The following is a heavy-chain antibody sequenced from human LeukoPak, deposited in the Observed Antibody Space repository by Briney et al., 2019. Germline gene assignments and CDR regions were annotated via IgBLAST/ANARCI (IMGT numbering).Heavy chain of an antibody. J-gene: IGHJ4*02. D-gene: IGHD3-22*01. V-gene: IGHV3-7*01. CDR3: VRDLYRIVVVPHYFDY. CDR2: IKKDGSEK. Sequence: GGSLRLSCAASGFTFSSYWMSWVRQAPGKGLEWVANIKKDGSEKYYVDSVKGRFTTSRDNAKNSLYLQMNSLRAEDTAVYYCVRDLYRIVVVPHYFDYWGQGTLVTVSS. CDR1: GFTFSSYW.